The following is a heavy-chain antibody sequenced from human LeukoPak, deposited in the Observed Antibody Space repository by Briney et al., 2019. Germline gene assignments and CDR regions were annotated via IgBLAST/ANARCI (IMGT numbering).Heavy chain of an antibody. CDR1: GFTFSSCT. Sequence: GGSLRLSCAASGFTFSSCTMNWVRQAPGKGLEWVSFISSSSSYIYYADSVKGRFTISRDNAKNSLYLQMNSLRVEDTAVYYCARDSVQSSCGWEIDYWGQGTLVTISS. D-gene: IGHD6-19*01. CDR2: ISSSSSYI. J-gene: IGHJ4*02. V-gene: IGHV3-21*01. CDR3: ARDSVQSSCGWEIDY.